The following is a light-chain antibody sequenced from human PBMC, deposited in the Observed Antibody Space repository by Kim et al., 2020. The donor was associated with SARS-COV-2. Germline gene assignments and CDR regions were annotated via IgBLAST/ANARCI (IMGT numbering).Light chain of an antibody. CDR1: NIGSKS. CDR3: QVWDSTSEHPV. Sequence: PGQTATITCGGNNIGSKSVHWYQQMPGQAPVLVIYYDRDRPSGIPDRFSGSNSGNTATLTISRVDTGDEADYYCQVWDSTSEHPVFGGGTQLTVL. CDR2: YDR. J-gene: IGLJ2*01. V-gene: IGLV3-21*04.